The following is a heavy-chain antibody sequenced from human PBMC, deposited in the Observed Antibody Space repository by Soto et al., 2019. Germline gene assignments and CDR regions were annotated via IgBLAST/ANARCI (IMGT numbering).Heavy chain of an antibody. CDR1: GFTFSSYG. D-gene: IGHD1-26*01. Sequence: QVQLVESGGGVVQPGRSLRLSCVASGFTFSSYGMHWVRQAPGKGLEWVAIISYDGSNTYYADSVKGRFTISRDNSKNTRYLQMNSLRGEDTSVYYCAKEGGLSGSYYISSSYYFDYWGQGTLVTVSS. CDR2: ISYDGSNT. CDR3: AKEGGLSGSYYISSSYYFDY. J-gene: IGHJ4*02. V-gene: IGHV3-30*18.